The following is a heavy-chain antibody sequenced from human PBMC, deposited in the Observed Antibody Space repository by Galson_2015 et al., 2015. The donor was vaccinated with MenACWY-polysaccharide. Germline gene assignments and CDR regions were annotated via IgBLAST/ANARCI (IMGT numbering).Heavy chain of an antibody. V-gene: IGHV3-11*04. CDR1: GFTLSDYW. CDR3: TRGSTGSYVFDY. J-gene: IGHJ4*02. CDR2: INGGGTSM. Sequence: SLRLSCAASGFTLSDYWMHWVRQAPGKGLEWISHINGGGTSMHYADSVKGRFTISRDNGSKSLFLQMNSLRADDTAVYYCTRGSTGSYVFDYWGQGTLVTVSS. D-gene: IGHD1-26*01.